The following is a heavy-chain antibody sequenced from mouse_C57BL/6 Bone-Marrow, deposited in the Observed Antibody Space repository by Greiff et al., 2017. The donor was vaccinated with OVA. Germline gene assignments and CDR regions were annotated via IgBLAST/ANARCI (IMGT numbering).Heavy chain of an antibody. D-gene: IGHD2-5*01. V-gene: IGHV3-1*01. CDR3: ARGGYSNFDY. J-gene: IGHJ2*01. Sequence: EVKLQESGPGMVKPSQSLSLTCTVTGYSITSGYDWHWIRHFPGNKLEWMGYISYSGSTNYNPSLKSRISITHDTSKNHFFLKLNSVTTEDTATYYCARGGYSNFDYWGQGTTLTVSS. CDR1: GYSITSGYD. CDR2: ISYSGST.